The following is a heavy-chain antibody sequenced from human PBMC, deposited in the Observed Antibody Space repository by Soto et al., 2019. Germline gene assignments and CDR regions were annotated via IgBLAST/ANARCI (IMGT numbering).Heavy chain of an antibody. CDR2: IYWDDDK. Sequence: QITLKESGPTLVKPTQTLTLTCTFSGFSLSTSGVGVGWIRQPPGKALERLALIYWDDDKRYNPSLKSRLTITKDTSKNQVVLTMTIMDPVETGTYYCAHRGTGVGAWNFQLRGRGTLVTVSS. J-gene: IGHJ2*01. D-gene: IGHD3-10*01. V-gene: IGHV2-5*02. CDR1: GFSLSTSGVG. CDR3: AHRGTGVGAWNFQL.